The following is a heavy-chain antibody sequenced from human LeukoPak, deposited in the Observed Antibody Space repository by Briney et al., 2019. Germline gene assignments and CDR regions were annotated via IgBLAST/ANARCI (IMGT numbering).Heavy chain of an antibody. Sequence: SETLSLTCTVSGGSISSSSYYWGWIRQPPGKGLEWIGSIYYSGSTYYNPSLKSRVTISVDTSKNQFSLKLSSVTAADTAVYYCARQLAAAGTIDYWGQGTLVTVSS. CDR1: GGSISSSSYY. V-gene: IGHV4-39*01. J-gene: IGHJ4*02. CDR3: ARQLAAAGTIDY. CDR2: IYYSGST. D-gene: IGHD6-13*01.